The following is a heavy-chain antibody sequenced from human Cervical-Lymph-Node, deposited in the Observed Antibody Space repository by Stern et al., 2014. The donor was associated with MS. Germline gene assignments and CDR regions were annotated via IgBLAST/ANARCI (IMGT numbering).Heavy chain of an antibody. CDR3: ARLGRDAYNSDC. CDR1: GYSFNSYW. Sequence: VQLVQSGAEVKKPGESLKISCKASGYSFNSYWIGWVRQMPGKGLEWMGVIYPGASDTRYSPSFQGQVTISADKSTSTAHLQWSSLKDSDTAIYYCARLGRDAYNSDCWGQGTLVIVSS. D-gene: IGHD5-24*01. CDR2: IYPGASDT. V-gene: IGHV5-51*01. J-gene: IGHJ4*02.